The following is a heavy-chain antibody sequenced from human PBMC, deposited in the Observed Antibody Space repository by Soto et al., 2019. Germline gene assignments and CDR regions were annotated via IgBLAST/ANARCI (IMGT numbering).Heavy chain of an antibody. J-gene: IGHJ4*02. CDR2: ISAYNGNT. CDR1: GYTFTSYG. D-gene: IGHD2-2*02. CDR3: ACAEYTDIDPYYFYF. V-gene: IGHV1-18*01. Sequence: ASVKVSCKASGYTFTSYGISWVRQAPGQGLEWMGWISAYNGNTNYAQKLQGRVTMTTDTSTSTAYMELRSLGSDDTAVYYCACAEYTDIDPYYFYFWSQGALVTVSS.